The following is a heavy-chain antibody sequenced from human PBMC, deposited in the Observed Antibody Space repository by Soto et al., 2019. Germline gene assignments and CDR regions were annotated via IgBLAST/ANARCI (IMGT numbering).Heavy chain of an antibody. J-gene: IGHJ4*02. Sequence: QVQLVQSGAEVKMPGASVKVSCKASGYSFTTYYMHWVRQAPGQGLEWMGFINPSGGSTSYAQKFQGRVNMTRDTSTSTVYMELSSLRSEDTAVYYCSRNDKSGLDYWGQGTLVTVFS. CDR2: INPSGGST. CDR3: SRNDKSGLDY. CDR1: GYSFTTYY. V-gene: IGHV1-46*01. D-gene: IGHD1-1*01.